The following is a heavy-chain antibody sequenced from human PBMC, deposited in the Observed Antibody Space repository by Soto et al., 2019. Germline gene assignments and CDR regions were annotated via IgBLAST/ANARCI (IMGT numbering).Heavy chain of an antibody. CDR3: TTPSINYDILTDYFNY. CDR2: IRSKANSDAT. Sequence: EVQLVESGGGLVQPGGSLKLSCAASGFTFSGSAMRWVRQAPGKGLEWVGRIRSKANSDATVYAASVKGRFTISRDDSKNTAYLQMNSLKTEDTAVYYCTTPSINYDILTDYFNYWGQGSLVTVSS. V-gene: IGHV3-73*02. D-gene: IGHD3-9*01. CDR1: GFTFSGSA. J-gene: IGHJ4*02.